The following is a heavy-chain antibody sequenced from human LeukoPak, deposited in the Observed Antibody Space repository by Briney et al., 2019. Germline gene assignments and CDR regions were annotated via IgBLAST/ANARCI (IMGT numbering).Heavy chain of an antibody. J-gene: IGHJ4*02. Sequence: GGSLRLSCAASGFTFSSYAMSWVRQAPGTGLEWVSAISATGGGTYYADSVKGRFTISRDNSKNTLYLQMNSLRAEDTAVYYCARDGRYTEFDYWGQGTLVTVSS. CDR3: ARDGRYTEFDY. D-gene: IGHD5-18*01. CDR2: ISATGGGT. CDR1: GFTFSSYA. V-gene: IGHV3-23*01.